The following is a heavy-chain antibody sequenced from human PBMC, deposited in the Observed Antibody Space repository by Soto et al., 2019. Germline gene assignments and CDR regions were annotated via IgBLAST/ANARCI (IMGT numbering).Heavy chain of an antibody. CDR1: GFTFSSYP. D-gene: IGHD3-16*02. Sequence: EVQLSASGGDLVQPGGSLRLSCAASGFTFSSYPMGWVRQAPGRGLEWVSGISYNSASTYYMDSVKGRFTISRDNSRNTLSLQMNSLRAEDTAVYYCASYVWGNYRHFGYWGQGTLVTVSS. V-gene: IGHV3-23*01. CDR2: ISYNSAST. J-gene: IGHJ4*02. CDR3: ASYVWGNYRHFGY.